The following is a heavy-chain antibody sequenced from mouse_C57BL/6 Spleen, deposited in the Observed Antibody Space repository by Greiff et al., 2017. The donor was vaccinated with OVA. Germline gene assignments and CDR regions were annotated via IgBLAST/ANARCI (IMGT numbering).Heavy chain of an antibody. J-gene: IGHJ2*01. D-gene: IGHD1-1*01. V-gene: IGHV1-55*01. Sequence: QVQLQQSGAELVKPGASVKMSCKASGYTFTSYWITWVKQRPGQGLEWIGDIYPGSGSTNYNEKFKSKATLTVDTSSSTAYMQLSSLTSEDSAVYYCARGMDYGSSYGYWGQGTTLTVSS. CDR1: GYTFTSYW. CDR2: IYPGSGST. CDR3: ARGMDYGSSYGY.